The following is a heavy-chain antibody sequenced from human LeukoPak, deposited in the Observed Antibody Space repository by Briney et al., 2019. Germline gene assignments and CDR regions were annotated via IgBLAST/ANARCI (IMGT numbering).Heavy chain of an antibody. V-gene: IGHV3-23*01. CDR1: GFTFSSYA. Sequence: PGGSLRLSCAASGFTFSSYAMSWVRQAPGKGLEWVSAISGSGGSTYYADSVKGRFTISRDNSKNTLYLQMNSLRAEDTAVYYCAKDQVTMVRGVITRAFDIWGQGTMVTVSS. J-gene: IGHJ3*02. D-gene: IGHD3-10*01. CDR2: ISGSGGST. CDR3: AKDQVTMVRGVITRAFDI.